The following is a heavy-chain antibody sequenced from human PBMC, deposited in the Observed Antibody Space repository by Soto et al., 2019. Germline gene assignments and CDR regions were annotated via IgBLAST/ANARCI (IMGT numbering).Heavy chain of an antibody. Sequence: EVQLLESGGDLVQPGGSLRLSCVASGFSFDNYGMSWVRQAPGKGLEWVSAIKSDGSSTYYAASVKDRFTISRDNSKNTVYLQLNSLRAEDTAVYYCAQLGLMTFSHKHYFNHWGRGTLVTVSS. D-gene: IGHD3-16*01. CDR2: IKSDGSST. J-gene: IGHJ4*02. CDR1: GFSFDNYG. V-gene: IGHV3-23*01. CDR3: AQLGLMTFSHKHYFNH.